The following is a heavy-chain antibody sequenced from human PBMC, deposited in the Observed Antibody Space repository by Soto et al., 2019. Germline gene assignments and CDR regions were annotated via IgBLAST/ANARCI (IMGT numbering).Heavy chain of an antibody. V-gene: IGHV3-7*01. CDR1: GFSIRDYW. Sequence: EEQLVESGGGLVQPGGSLRLSCAASGFSIRDYWMTWVRQAPGKGLDWVANIKQDGSEKFYVASLKGRFTISRDNAKNSVYRLRDSRRADDTAVYYCARGKDGRRAGTYYFDMDVWGKGTTVTLSS. J-gene: IGHJ6*03. CDR2: IKQDGSEK. CDR3: ARGKDGRRAGTYYFDMDV. D-gene: IGHD1-1*01.